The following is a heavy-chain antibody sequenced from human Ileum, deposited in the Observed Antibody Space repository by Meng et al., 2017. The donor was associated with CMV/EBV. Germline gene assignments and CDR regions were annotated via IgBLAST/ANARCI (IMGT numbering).Heavy chain of an antibody. CDR1: GGSFSGYY. CDR3: ARGSYNWNYPRRHYFDY. D-gene: IGHD1-7*01. J-gene: IGHJ4*02. Sequence: SETLSLTCAVYGGSFSGYYWSWIRQPPGKGLEWIGEINHSGSTNYNPSLKSRVTISVDTSKNQFSLKLSSVTAADTAVYYCARGSYNWNYPRRHYFDYWGQGTLVTGAS. V-gene: IGHV4-34*01. CDR2: INHSGST.